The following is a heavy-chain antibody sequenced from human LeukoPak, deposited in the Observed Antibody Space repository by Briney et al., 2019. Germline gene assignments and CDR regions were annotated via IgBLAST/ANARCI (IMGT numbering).Heavy chain of an antibody. Sequence: PGGSLRLSCTVSGFTVSSNSMSWVRQAPGKGLEWVSFIYSDNTHYSDSVKGRFTISRDNSKNTLYLQMDSLRAEDTAVYYCARDDYSNARYNYYYYYYMDVWGKGTTVTVSS. CDR3: ARDDYSNARYNYYYYYYMDV. J-gene: IGHJ6*03. D-gene: IGHD4-11*01. CDR1: GFTVSSNS. CDR2: IYSDNT. V-gene: IGHV3-53*01.